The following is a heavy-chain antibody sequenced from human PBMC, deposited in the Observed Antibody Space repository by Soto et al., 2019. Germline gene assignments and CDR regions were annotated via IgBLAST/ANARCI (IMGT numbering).Heavy chain of an antibody. J-gene: IGHJ5*02. CDR2: ISAYNGNT. CDR3: ARDPGSYGSDWFDP. CDR1: GYTFTSYG. Sequence: ASVKVSCKASGYTFTSYGISWVRQAPGQGLEWMGWISAYNGNTNYAQKLQGRVTMTTDTSTSTAYMELRSLRSDDTAVYYCARDPGSYGSDWFDPWGQGTLVTVSS. D-gene: IGHD5-18*01. V-gene: IGHV1-18*01.